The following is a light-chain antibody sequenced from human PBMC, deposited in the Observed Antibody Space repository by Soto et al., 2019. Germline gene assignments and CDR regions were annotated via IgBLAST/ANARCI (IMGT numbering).Light chain of an antibody. Sequence: DIVMTQSPDSLAVSLGERATINCKSSQSVLYSSNNKNYLAWYQQKPGQPPKLLIYWASTRESGVPDRFSGSGSGTEFTLTISSLQAEDVAVYYCQQYYSTPRGFTFGPGTKVDIK. CDR3: QQYYSTPRGFT. CDR2: WAS. V-gene: IGKV4-1*01. J-gene: IGKJ3*01. CDR1: QSVLYSSNNKNY.